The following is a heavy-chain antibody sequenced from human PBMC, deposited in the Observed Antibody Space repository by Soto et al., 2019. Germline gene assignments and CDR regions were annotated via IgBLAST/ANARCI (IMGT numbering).Heavy chain of an antibody. CDR1: VFTFSNYA. CDR3: AKDKGVFNWATSYFDY. Sequence: GPRRASCAASVFTFSNYAIHWVRQAPGKGLEWVALTSYDGNNEYYTDSVKGRFTISRDNAKNTLFLQMNSPRPEDTAVYYCAKDKGVFNWATSYFDYWGQGALVTVSS. V-gene: IGHV3-30*18. CDR2: TSYDGNNE. D-gene: IGHD1-1*01. J-gene: IGHJ4*02.